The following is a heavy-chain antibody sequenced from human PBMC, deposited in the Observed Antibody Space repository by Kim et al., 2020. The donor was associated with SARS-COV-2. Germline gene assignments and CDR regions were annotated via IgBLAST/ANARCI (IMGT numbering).Heavy chain of an antibody. CDR1: GGSFSGYY. CDR2: INHSGST. V-gene: IGHV4-34*01. CDR3: ASLLGYCSSTSCRRPSDY. J-gene: IGHJ4*02. D-gene: IGHD2-2*01. Sequence: SETLSLTCAVYGGSFSGYYWSWIRQPPGKGLEWIGEINHSGSTNYNPSLKSRVTISVDTSKNQFSLKLSSVTAADTAVYYCASLLGYCSSTSCRRPSDYWGQGTLVTFSS.